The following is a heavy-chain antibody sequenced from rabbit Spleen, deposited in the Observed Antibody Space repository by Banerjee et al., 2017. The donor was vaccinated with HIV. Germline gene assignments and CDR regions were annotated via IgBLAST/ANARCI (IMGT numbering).Heavy chain of an antibody. Sequence: QQQLEESGGGLVKPGGTLTLTCKASGFSFSGGYDMCWVRQAPGKGLELIACRYTGNSGGAYYATWAKGRFTISRTSSTTVTLQMTSLTAADTATYFCARDTSSSFSSYGMDLWGQGTLVTVS. CDR3: ARDTSSSFSSYGMDL. CDR1: GFSFSGGYD. CDR2: RYTGNSGGA. J-gene: IGHJ6*01. V-gene: IGHV1S45*01. D-gene: IGHD1-1*01.